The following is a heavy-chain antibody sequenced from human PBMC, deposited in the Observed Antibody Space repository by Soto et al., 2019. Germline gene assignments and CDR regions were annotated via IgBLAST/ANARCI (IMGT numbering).Heavy chain of an antibody. CDR3: ARGLHSNYFFDP. CDR1: GGSFSGYY. CDR2: INHSGST. Sequence: PSETLSLTCAVYGGSFSGYYWSWIRQPPGKGLEWIGEINHSGSTNYNPSLKSRVTISVDTSKNQFSLKLSSVTAADTAVYYCARGLHSNYFFDPWGQGTLVTVSS. J-gene: IGHJ5*02. V-gene: IGHV4-34*01. D-gene: IGHD4-4*01.